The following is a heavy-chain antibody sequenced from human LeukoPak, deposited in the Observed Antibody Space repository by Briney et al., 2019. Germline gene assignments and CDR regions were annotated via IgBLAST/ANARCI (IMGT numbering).Heavy chain of an antibody. J-gene: IGHJ4*02. CDR3: TRESGSYHGNDY. CDR1: GGTFSSYA. D-gene: IGHD1-26*01. CDR2: INPNNGGT. V-gene: IGHV1-2*06. Sequence: ASVKVSCKASGGTFSSYAISWVRQAPGQGLEWMGRINPNNGGTNYAQKFQGRVTMTGDTSISTAYMEPSSLRSDDTAVYYCTRESGSYHGNDYWGQGTLVTVSS.